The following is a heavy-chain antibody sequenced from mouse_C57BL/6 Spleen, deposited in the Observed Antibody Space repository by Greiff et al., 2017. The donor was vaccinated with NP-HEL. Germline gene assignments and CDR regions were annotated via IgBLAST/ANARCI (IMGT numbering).Heavy chain of an antibody. CDR1: GFTFSSYA. V-gene: IGHV5-4*01. CDR2: ISDGGSYT. Sequence: EVLLVESGGGLVKPGGSLKLSCAASGFTFSSYAMSWVRQTPEKRLEWVATISDGGSYTYYPDNVKGRFTISRDNAKNNLYLQMSHLKSEDTAMYYCARALCYYGSSYFAYWGQGTLVTVSA. CDR3: ARALCYYGSSYFAY. J-gene: IGHJ3*01. D-gene: IGHD1-1*01.